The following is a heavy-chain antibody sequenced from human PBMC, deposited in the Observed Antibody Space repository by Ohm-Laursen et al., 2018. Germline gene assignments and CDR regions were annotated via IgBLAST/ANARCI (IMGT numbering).Heavy chain of an antibody. CDR1: GGSISSYY. CDR3: ARGYYYDSSGYYYESYYFDY. CDR2: IYYSGSN. Sequence: GTLSLTCIVSGGSISSYYWSWIRQPPGKGLEWIGYIYYSGSNNYNPSLKSRVTISVDTSKNQFSLKLSSVTAADTAVYYCARGYYYDSSGYYYESYYFDYWGQGTLVTVSS. V-gene: IGHV4-59*01. J-gene: IGHJ4*02. D-gene: IGHD3-22*01.